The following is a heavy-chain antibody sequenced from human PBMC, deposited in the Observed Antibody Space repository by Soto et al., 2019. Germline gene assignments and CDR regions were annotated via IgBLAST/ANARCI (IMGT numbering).Heavy chain of an antibody. V-gene: IGHV3-30*03. CDR1: GFTFSSFG. Sequence: GSLRLSCAASGFTFSSFGMHWVRQAPGKGLEWVAVISYDGSNKYYSDSVKGRFTISRDNSKNTLFLQMNSLRAEDMAVYYCARGPGYYFDYWGQGTLVTVSS. J-gene: IGHJ4*02. CDR3: ARGPGYYFDY. CDR2: ISYDGSNK.